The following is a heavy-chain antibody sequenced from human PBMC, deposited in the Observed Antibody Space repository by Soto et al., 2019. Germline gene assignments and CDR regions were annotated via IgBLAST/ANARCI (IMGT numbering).Heavy chain of an antibody. CDR3: ARYIAVAGTIDY. CDR1: GYTFTGYY. J-gene: IGHJ4*02. CDR2: INPNSGGT. Sequence: ASVKVSCKASGYTFTGYYMHWVRQAPGQGLEWMGWINPNSGGTNYAQKFQGRVTMTRDTPISTAYMELSRLRSDDTAVYYCARYIAVAGTIDYWGQGTLVTVSS. V-gene: IGHV1-2*02. D-gene: IGHD6-19*01.